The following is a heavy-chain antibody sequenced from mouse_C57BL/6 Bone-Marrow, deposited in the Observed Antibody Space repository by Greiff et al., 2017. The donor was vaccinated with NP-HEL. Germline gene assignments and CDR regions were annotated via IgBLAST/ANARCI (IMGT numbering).Heavy chain of an antibody. CDR2: IWSGGST. J-gene: IGHJ4*01. CDR3: ARKGGFITTVVGDYYAMDY. D-gene: IGHD1-1*01. Sequence: QVQLKESGPGLVQPSQSLSITCTVSGFSLTSYGVHWVRQSPGKGLEWLGVIWSGGSTDYNAAFISRLSISKDNSKSQVFFKMNSLQADDTAIYYCARKGGFITTVVGDYYAMDYWGQGTSVTVSS. CDR1: GFSLTSYG. V-gene: IGHV2-2*01.